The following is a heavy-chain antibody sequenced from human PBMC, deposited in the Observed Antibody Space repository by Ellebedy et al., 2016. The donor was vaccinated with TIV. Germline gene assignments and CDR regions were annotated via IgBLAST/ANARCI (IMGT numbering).Heavy chain of an antibody. D-gene: IGHD7-27*01. J-gene: IGHJ4*02. CDR2: ISGSGGST. V-gene: IGHV3-23*01. CDR1: GGSISTYY. CDR3: ARDFSTGDWALFDY. Sequence: ETLSLTCSVSGGSISTYYLSWIRQAPGKGLEWVSAISGSGGSTYYADSVKGRFTISRDNSKNTLYLQMNSLRAEDTAVYYCARDFSTGDWALFDYWGQGTLVTVSS.